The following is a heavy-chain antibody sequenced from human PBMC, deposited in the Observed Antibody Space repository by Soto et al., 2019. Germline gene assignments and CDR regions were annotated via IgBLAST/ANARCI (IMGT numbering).Heavy chain of an antibody. CDR1: GFTFGTYA. CDR3: AKTNTMRISYYYYGMDV. CDR2: ISYDGSNK. Sequence: PGGSLSLSCAASGFTFGTYAMHWVRQAPGKGLEWVAVISYDGSNKYYADSVKGRFTISRDNSKNTLDLQMNSLRAEDTAVYYCAKTNTMRISYYYYGMDVWGQGTTVTVSS. D-gene: IGHD3-22*01. V-gene: IGHV3-30-3*02. J-gene: IGHJ6*02.